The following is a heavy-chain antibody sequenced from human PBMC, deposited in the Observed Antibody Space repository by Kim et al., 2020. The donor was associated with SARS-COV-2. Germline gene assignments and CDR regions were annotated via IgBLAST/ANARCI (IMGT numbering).Heavy chain of an antibody. CDR3: ARDRNWNWFDP. CDR1: GGSISSGGYY. CDR2: IYYSGST. V-gene: IGHV4-31*03. J-gene: IGHJ5*02. Sequence: SETLSLTCTVSGGSISSGGYYWSWIRQHPRKGLEWIGYIYYSGSTFYNPSLKSRVTISVDTSKNEFSLKVNSVIAADTAVYYCARDRNWNWFDPWGQGTLVTVSS.